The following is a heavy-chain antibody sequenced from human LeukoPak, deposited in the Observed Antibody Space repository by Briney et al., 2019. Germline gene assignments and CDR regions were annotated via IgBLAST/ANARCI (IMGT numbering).Heavy chain of an antibody. D-gene: IGHD3-10*01. V-gene: IGHV3-23*01. CDR1: GFNFNNYA. CDR3: AKDPRSSGYFDY. Sequence: PGGSLRLSCAASGFNFNNYAISWVRQAPGKGLEWVSGISGNGGNTYYADSVKGQFTISRDNSKNTLYLQMNSLRAEDTAVYYCAKDPRSSGYFDYWGQGTLVTVPS. CDR2: ISGNGGNT. J-gene: IGHJ4*02.